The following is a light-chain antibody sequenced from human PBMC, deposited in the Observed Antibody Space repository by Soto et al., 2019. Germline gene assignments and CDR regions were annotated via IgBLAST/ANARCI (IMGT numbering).Light chain of an antibody. CDR1: QSVLYSSNNKNY. V-gene: IGKV4-1*01. J-gene: IGKJ1*01. CDR2: WAS. CDR3: QQYYRPWT. Sequence: DIVMTQSPDSLAVSLGERATINCKSSQSVLYSSNNKNYLAWYQQKPGQPPKLLIYWASTRESGVPDRFSGSGSGIDFTLTSSSLQAEDGAVYYCQQYYRPWTFGQGTKVEIK.